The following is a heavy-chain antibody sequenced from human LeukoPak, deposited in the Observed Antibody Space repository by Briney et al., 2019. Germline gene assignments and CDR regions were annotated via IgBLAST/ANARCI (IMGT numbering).Heavy chain of an antibody. Sequence: PSETLSLTCTVSGGSISSGDYYWSWIRQPPGKGLEWIGYIYYSGSTYYNPSLKSRVTTSVETSKNQFPLKLSSVTAADTAVYYCARDPNYYDSSGLDYWGQGTLVTVSS. CDR2: IYYSGST. V-gene: IGHV4-30-4*08. D-gene: IGHD3-22*01. CDR3: ARDPNYYDSSGLDY. CDR1: GGSISSGDYY. J-gene: IGHJ4*02.